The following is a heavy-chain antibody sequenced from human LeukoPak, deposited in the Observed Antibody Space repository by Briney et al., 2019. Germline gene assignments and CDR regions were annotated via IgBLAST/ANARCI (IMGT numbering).Heavy chain of an antibody. J-gene: IGHJ4*02. D-gene: IGHD5-12*01. CDR2: IYYSGST. CDR1: GGSFSSSSYY. V-gene: IGHV4-39*01. CDR3: ARHRRGYSGGGYYQRSFDY. Sequence: SETLSLTCTVSGGSFSSSSYYWGWIRQPPGKGLEWIGSIYYSGSTYYNPSLKSRVTISVDTSKNQFSLKLSSVTAADTAVYYCARHRRGYSGGGYYQRSFDYWGQGTLVTVSS.